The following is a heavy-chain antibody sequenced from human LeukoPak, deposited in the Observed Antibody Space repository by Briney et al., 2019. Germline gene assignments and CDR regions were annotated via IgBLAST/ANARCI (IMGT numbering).Heavy chain of an antibody. CDR3: ARDEQQWVVKWFFDL. Sequence: GGSLRLSCAASGFSFSSYDMNWVRQAPGKGLEWLSYISISGSTIYYADSVKGRFTISRDNAKNSLYLQMNSLRAEDTAVYYCARDEQQWVVKWFFDLWGRGTPVTVSS. V-gene: IGHV3-48*03. CDR2: ISISGSTI. CDR1: GFSFSSYD. D-gene: IGHD6-19*01. J-gene: IGHJ2*01.